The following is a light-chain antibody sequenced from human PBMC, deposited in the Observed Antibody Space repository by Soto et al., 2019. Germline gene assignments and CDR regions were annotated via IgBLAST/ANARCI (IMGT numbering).Light chain of an antibody. J-gene: IGLJ2*01. CDR1: SSNIGNNY. V-gene: IGLV1-51*02. CDR2: ENN. Sequence: QLVLTQPPSVSAAPGQKVTISCSGSSSNIGNNYVSWYQQLPGTAPKLLIYENNKRPSGIPDRFSGSKSGTSATLGITGLQTGDEADYYCGTWDSSLSAGVVFGGGTQLTVL. CDR3: GTWDSSLSAGVV.